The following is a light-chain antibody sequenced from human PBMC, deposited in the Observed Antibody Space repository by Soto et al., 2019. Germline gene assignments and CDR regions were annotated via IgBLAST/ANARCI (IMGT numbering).Light chain of an antibody. Sequence: EIVLTQSPGTLSLSPGERATLSCRASQSVSSTYLAWYQQKPGQAPRLLIYGASSRATGIPDRFSGSGSGTYFTLTLSRLEPEDFAVYYCQQYGNSPWTFGQGTKVEIK. CDR2: GAS. V-gene: IGKV3-20*01. J-gene: IGKJ1*01. CDR3: QQYGNSPWT. CDR1: QSVSSTY.